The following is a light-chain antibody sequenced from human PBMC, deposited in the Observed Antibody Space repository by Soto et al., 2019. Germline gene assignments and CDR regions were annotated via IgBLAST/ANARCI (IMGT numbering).Light chain of an antibody. CDR2: AAS. CDR3: QKCKVAPFT. J-gene: IGKJ4*01. V-gene: IGKV1-27*01. Sequence: DIQMTQSPSSLSGFVGDRFTITCRASQDIANFLAWYQQKPGKVPKLLIYAASTLQSGVPSRFIGSGSGTDFTLTISGLQPEDVATYYCQKCKVAPFTFGGGTKVDIK. CDR1: QDIANF.